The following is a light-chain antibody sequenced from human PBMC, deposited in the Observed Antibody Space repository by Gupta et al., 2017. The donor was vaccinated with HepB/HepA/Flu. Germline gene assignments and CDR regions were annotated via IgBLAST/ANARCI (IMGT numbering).Light chain of an antibody. V-gene: IGKV1-9*01. Sequence: DIQLTQSPSFPSASVGDRVTITCRASQDISTYLAWYQQKPGKAPKLLMYAASTLESGVPSRFSGSGSGTDFTLTISSLEPEDSATYFCQQLNSYLFTFGPGTKVDIK. CDR3: QQLNSYLFT. CDR1: QDISTY. CDR2: AAS. J-gene: IGKJ3*01.